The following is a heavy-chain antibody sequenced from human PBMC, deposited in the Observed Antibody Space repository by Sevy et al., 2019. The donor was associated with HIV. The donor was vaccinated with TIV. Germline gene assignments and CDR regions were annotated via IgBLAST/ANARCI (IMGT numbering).Heavy chain of an antibody. J-gene: IGHJ4*02. V-gene: IGHV3-66*02. Sequence: GGSLRLSCAISGFTVNDKYIIWVRQAPGKGLEWVSVIFSSGSTYYADSAKGRFTISRDDSKNTVDLQMNSVRAEDTAVYYCASLFLWYRSGWYYFDYWGQGTLVTVSS. CDR2: IFSSGST. CDR3: ASLFLWYRSGWYYFDY. D-gene: IGHD6-19*01. CDR1: GFTVNDKY.